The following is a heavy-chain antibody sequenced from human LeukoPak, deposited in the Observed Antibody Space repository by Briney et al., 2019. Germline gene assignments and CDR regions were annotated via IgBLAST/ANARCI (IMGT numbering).Heavy chain of an antibody. J-gene: IGHJ5*02. D-gene: IGHD1-1*01. V-gene: IGHV4-4*07. CDR2: IYASGNT. CDR3: AGTKNRVYNWFDP. Sequence: PSETLSLTCTVSGGSIGSYYWSWIRQPAGKGLEWIGRIYASGNTNYNPSLKSRVTMSVDTSMNQFSLKLSSVTAADTAVYYCAGTKNRVYNWFDPWGQGTLVTVSS. CDR1: GGSIGSYY.